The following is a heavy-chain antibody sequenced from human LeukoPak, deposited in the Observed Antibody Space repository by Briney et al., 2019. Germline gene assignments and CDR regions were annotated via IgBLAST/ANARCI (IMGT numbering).Heavy chain of an antibody. CDR2: INPDSGGT. J-gene: IGHJ2*01. D-gene: IGHD3-10*01. Sequence: ASVKVSCKASGYTFTDYYIHWVRQAPGQGLEWMGWINPDSGGTNYAQKFQGRVTMTRDTSISTAYMELRSLRSDDTAVYYCARGGRRWYFDLWGRGTLVTVSS. CDR3: ARGGRRWYFDL. V-gene: IGHV1-2*02. CDR1: GYTFTDYY.